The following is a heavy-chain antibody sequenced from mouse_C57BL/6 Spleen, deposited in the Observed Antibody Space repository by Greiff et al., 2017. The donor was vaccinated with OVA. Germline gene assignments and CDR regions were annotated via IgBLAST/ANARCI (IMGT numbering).Heavy chain of an antibody. CDR2: IYPGDGDT. J-gene: IGHJ4*01. CDR3: ERNGNDYAMDY. CDR1: GFAFSGSC. D-gene: IGHD2-1*01. Sequence: VQLQQSGPELVKPGASVKISCKASGFAFSGSCMNWVKQRPGKGLEWIGRIYPGDGDTKYTGKFKGKATLTADKSSSTAYLQLNSLRSKDSAVYFYERNGNDYAMDYWGQGTSVTVSS. V-gene: IGHV1-82*01.